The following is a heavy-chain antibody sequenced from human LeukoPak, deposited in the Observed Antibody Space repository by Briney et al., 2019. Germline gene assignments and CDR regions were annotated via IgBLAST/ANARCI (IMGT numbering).Heavy chain of an antibody. D-gene: IGHD2-21*01. Sequence: PSETLSLTCTVSGGSISSYYWSWIRQPPGKGLEWIGCIYYSGSTNYNPSLKSRVTISVDTSKNQFSLKLSSVTAADTAVYYCARQGGGEDYWGQGTLVTVSS. CDR1: GGSISSYY. V-gene: IGHV4-59*08. J-gene: IGHJ4*02. CDR3: ARQGGGEDY. CDR2: IYYSGST.